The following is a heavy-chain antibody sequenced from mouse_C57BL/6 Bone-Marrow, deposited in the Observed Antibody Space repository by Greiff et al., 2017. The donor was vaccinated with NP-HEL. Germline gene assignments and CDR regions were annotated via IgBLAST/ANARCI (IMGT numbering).Heavy chain of an antibody. CDR3: AEGGGWLQYWYFDV. CDR2: INPNNGGT. D-gene: IGHD2-3*01. CDR1: GYTFTDYN. V-gene: IGHV1-18*01. Sequence: EVQLQQSGPELVKPGASVKIPCKASGYTFTDYNMDWVKQSHGKSLEWIGDINPNNGGTIYNQKFKGKATLTVDKPSSTAYMQLSSLTSEDSAVYYCAEGGGWLQYWYFDVWGTGTTVTVSS. J-gene: IGHJ1*03.